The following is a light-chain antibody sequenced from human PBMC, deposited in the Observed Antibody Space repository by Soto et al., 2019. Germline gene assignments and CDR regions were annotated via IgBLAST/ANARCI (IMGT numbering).Light chain of an antibody. Sequence: EIVLTQSPATLSLSPGQRATLSCRASQSVSTYLAWYQQKPGQAPRLFIYDTSKRANGIPARFSGSGSGTDFTLSISSLQPEDFAVYYCPHHSTLITFGQGTRLEIK. CDR2: DTS. J-gene: IGKJ5*01. CDR3: PHHSTLIT. CDR1: QSVSTY. V-gene: IGKV3-11*01.